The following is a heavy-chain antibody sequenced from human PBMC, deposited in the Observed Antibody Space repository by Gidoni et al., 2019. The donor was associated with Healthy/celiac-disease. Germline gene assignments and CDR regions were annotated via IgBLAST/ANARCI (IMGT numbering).Heavy chain of an antibody. D-gene: IGHD1-26*01. CDR3: ARVKIPELLESGLDY. V-gene: IGHV3-33*01. J-gene: IGHJ4*02. CDR1: GFTLSRYG. CDR2: IWYDGSNK. Sequence: QVQLVESGGGVVQPGRSRRLSCAASGFTLSRYGMHWVRQAPGKGLEWVAVIWYDGSNKYYADSVKGRFTISRDNSKNTLYLQMNSLRAEDTAVYYCARVKIPELLESGLDYWGQGTLVTVSS.